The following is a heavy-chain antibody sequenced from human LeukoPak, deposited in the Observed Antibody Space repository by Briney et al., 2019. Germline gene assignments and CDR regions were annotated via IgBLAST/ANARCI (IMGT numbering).Heavy chain of an antibody. D-gene: IGHD6-19*01. Sequence: PGGSQRLSCAASGFTFSSYWMSWVRQAPGKGLEWVANIKQDGSEKYYVDSVKGRFTISRDNAKNSLYLQMNSLRAEDTAVYYCARDVIAVAGPNPNFDYWGQGTLVTVSS. CDR2: IKQDGSEK. CDR3: ARDVIAVAGPNPNFDY. V-gene: IGHV3-7*01. CDR1: GFTFSSYW. J-gene: IGHJ4*02.